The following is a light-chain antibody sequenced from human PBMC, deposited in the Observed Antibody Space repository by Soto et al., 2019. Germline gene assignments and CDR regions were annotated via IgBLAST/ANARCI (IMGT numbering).Light chain of an antibody. J-gene: IGKJ4*01. CDR1: QSVSYN. V-gene: IGKV3-15*01. CDR2: GAF. CDR3: QQYKNWPPLT. Sequence: EIVMTQSPATLSVSPGETATLSCRASQSVSYNLAWYQQKPGQGPRLLIYGAFSRATGIPARFSGSGSGTEFTLTISSLQSEDFAVYYCQQYKNWPPLTLAEGPRWRSN.